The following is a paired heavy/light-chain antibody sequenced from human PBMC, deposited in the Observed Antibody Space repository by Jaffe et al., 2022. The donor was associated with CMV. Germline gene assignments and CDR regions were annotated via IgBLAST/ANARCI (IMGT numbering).Heavy chain of an antibody. CDR2: ISHSGDT. D-gene: IGHD1-1*01. CDR1: GDSMNNSPYY. J-gene: IGHJ4*02. CDR3: ARLSISGLLTAFDT. Sequence: QLHLQESGPGLVKPSETLYLTCSVFGDSMNNSPYYGGWIRQPPGKRLEWIGNISHSGDTYYNPSLKSRVSISMDPSRNQFSLHLRSLTAADTAIYYCARLSISGLLTAFDTWGRGTRVTVSS. V-gene: IGHV4-39*01.
Light chain of an antibody. J-gene: IGKJ3*01. Sequence: EIVLTQSPGTLSLSPGERVTLSCRASESVSSGFLAWYQQKPGQAPRLLIYAASRRATGIPDRFSGSGSGTEFTLTISRLEPEDFAVYYCQHYGYSGFTFGPGTKVDIK. CDR1: ESVSSGF. CDR3: QHYGYSGFT. V-gene: IGKV3-20*01. CDR2: AAS.